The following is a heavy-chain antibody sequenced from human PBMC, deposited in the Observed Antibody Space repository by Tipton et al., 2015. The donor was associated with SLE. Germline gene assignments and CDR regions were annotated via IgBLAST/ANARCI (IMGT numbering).Heavy chain of an antibody. V-gene: IGHV3-21*03. CDR3: ARDRDSSSWYDY. J-gene: IGHJ4*02. D-gene: IGHD6-13*01. Sequence: PLRLSCAASGFTFSSYSMNWVRQAPGKGLEWVSSISSSSSYIYYADSLKGRFTISRDNAKNSLYLLMNSLRAEDTAVYYCARDRDSSSWYDYWGQGTLVTVSS. CDR2: ISSSSSYI. CDR1: GFTFSSYS.